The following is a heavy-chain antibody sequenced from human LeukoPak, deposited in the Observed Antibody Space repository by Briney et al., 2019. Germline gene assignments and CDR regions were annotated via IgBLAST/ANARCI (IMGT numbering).Heavy chain of an antibody. D-gene: IGHD2-2*01. Sequence: GGSLRLSCAASGFTFSDYYMSWIRQAPGKGLEWVSYISSSSSYTNYADSVKGRFTISRDNAKNSLYLQMNSLRAEDTAVYYCARYCSSTSCYDYWGQGTLVTVSS. J-gene: IGHJ4*02. CDR3: ARYCSSTSCYDY. CDR1: GFTFSDYY. V-gene: IGHV3-11*03. CDR2: ISSSSSYT.